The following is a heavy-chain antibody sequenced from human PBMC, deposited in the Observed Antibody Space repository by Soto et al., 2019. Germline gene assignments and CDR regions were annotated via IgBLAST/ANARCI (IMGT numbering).Heavy chain of an antibody. D-gene: IGHD1-26*01. Sequence: SETRSLTCDVSSGSITTSVLWTWVRQFPGKGLEWIGEIAHDGHTNYNPSLSGRVTMSVDLSNSQFSLNVASVTAADTAVYFCVGGRDYDYWGQGTLVTVSS. CDR1: SGSITTSVL. V-gene: IGHV4-4*02. J-gene: IGHJ4*02. CDR3: VGGRDYDY. CDR2: IAHDGHT.